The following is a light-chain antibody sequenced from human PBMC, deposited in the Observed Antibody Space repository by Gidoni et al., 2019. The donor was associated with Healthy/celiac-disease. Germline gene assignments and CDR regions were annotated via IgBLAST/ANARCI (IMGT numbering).Light chain of an antibody. CDR3: QQYNSAST. V-gene: IGKV1-5*03. Sequence: DIQMTQSPSTLSASVGDRVTITCRASQSISSWLAWYQQKPGKAPKLLIYKASSLESGVPSRFSGSGSGTEFTLTISSLQPDDFATYYCQQYNSASTFGQGTKVENK. CDR2: KAS. J-gene: IGKJ1*01. CDR1: QSISSW.